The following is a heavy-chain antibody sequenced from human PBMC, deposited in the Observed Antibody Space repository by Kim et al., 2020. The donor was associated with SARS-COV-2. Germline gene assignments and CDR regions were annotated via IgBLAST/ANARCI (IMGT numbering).Heavy chain of an antibody. CDR2: ISSSSSYI. Sequence: GGSLRLSCAASGFTFSSYSMNWVRQAPGKGLEWVSSISSSSSYIYYADSVKGRFTISRDNAKNSLYLQMNSLRAEDTAVYYCARFQIADIVVVPAANVDVGHDYWGQGTLVTVSS. J-gene: IGHJ4*02. D-gene: IGHD2-2*01. CDR3: ARFQIADIVVVPAANVDVGHDY. CDR1: GFTFSSYS. V-gene: IGHV3-21*01.